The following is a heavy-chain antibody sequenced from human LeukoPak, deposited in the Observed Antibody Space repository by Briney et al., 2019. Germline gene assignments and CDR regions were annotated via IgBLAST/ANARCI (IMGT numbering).Heavy chain of an antibody. CDR3: AREWGAGGAVVPAAIDY. Sequence: GGSLRLSCAASGFTFSSYAMHWVRQAPGKGLEWVAVISYDGSNKYYADSVKGRFTISRDNSKNTLYLQMNSLRAEDTAVYYCAREWGAGGAVVPAAIDYWGQGTLVTVSS. J-gene: IGHJ4*02. D-gene: IGHD2-2*02. CDR2: ISYDGSNK. CDR1: GFTFSSYA. V-gene: IGHV3-30-3*01.